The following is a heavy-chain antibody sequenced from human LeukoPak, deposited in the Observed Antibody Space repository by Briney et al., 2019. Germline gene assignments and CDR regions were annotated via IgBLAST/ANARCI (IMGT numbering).Heavy chain of an antibody. V-gene: IGHV4-59*01. J-gene: IGHJ3*02. CDR1: GGSISSYY. D-gene: IGHD2-2*01. CDR3: ARWVFCSSTSFTDAFDI. CDR2: IYYSGST. Sequence: AETLSLTCTVSGGSISSYYWSWIRQPPGKGLEWIGYIYYSGSTNYNPSLKSRVTISVDTSKNQFSLKLSSVTAADTAVHYCARWVFCSSTSFTDAFDIWGQGTMFTVSS.